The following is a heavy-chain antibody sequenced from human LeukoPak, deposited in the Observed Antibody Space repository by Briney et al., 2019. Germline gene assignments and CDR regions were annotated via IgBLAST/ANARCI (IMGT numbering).Heavy chain of an antibody. CDR1: GYTFTTYA. J-gene: IGHJ4*02. D-gene: IGHD5-12*01. CDR2: SNVGNGNT. V-gene: IGHV1-3*02. Sequence: GASVKVSCKASGYTFTTYAMHWVRQAPGQRLEWMGWSNVGNGNTKYSQEFQGRVTITRDISASTAYMEMSSLRSEDMAVYYCARGMGGYGGYDYWGQGTLVTVSS. CDR3: ARGMGGYGGYDY.